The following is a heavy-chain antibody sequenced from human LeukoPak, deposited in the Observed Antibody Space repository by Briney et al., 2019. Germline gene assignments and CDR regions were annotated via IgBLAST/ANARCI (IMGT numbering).Heavy chain of an antibody. J-gene: IGHJ3*02. CDR3: ARDQPWTNGFDI. D-gene: IGHD3/OR15-3a*01. CDR2: IYYSGST. CDR1: GGSMSSYY. Sequence: SETLSLTCTVSGGSMSSYYWSWIRQPPGKGLEWIGYIYYSGSTNYNPSLKSRVTISVDTSKNQFTLQLNSVTPEDTALYYCARDQPWTNGFDIWGQGTMVTVSS. V-gene: IGHV4-59*12.